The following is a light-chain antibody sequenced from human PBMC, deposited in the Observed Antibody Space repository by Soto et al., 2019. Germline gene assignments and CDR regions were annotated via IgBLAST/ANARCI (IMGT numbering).Light chain of an antibody. Sequence: ILMTQSPATLSVSPGERATLSCGASQSVSSKLAWYQQKPGQAPRFRTNGAPTRDLGTPARFSGSGSGTEFPLPISSLQSEDYAVYFCQQYIRWPRTCGGGTKWIS. CDR2: GAP. J-gene: IGKJ4*01. V-gene: IGKV3-15*01. CDR3: QQYIRWPRT. CDR1: QSVSSK.